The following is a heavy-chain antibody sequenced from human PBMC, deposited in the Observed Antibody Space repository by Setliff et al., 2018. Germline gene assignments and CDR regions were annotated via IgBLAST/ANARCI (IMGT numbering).Heavy chain of an antibody. D-gene: IGHD6-6*01. CDR2: INHRGST. V-gene: IGHV4-34*01. CDR1: GGTFSDYH. CDR3: ARGRNIAARLLDS. J-gene: IGHJ4*02. Sequence: SETLSLTCAAYGGTFSDYHWTWIRQSPEKGLEWIGEINHRGSTNYNPSLKSRVTISIDTSRDQFSLKLISMIAADTAVYYCARGRNIAARLLDSWGQVTLVTVSS.